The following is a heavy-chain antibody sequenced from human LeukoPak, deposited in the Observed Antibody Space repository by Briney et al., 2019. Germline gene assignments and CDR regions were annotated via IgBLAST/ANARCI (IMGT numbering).Heavy chain of an antibody. CDR1: GGSISSYY. CDR2: IYYSGST. V-gene: IGHV4-59*01. J-gene: IGHJ4*02. D-gene: IGHD3-10*01. Sequence: SETLSLTCTVSGGSISSYYWSWIRQPPGKGLEWIGYIYYSGSTNYNPSLKSRVTISVDTPKNQFSLKLSSVTAADTAVYYCARAMGSMARGVTYFDYWGQGTLVTVSS. CDR3: ARAMGSMARGVTYFDY.